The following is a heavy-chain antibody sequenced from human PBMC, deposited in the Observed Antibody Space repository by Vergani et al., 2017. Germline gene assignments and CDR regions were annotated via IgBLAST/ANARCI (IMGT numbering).Heavy chain of an antibody. CDR2: LNAGNGNT. D-gene: IGHD6-19*01. J-gene: IGHJ4*02. CDR3: ARDRGIIAVAGNLVY. V-gene: IGHV1-3*01. Sequence: QVQLVQSGAEVKKPGASVKVSCKASGYTFTSYALHWVRQAPGQRLEWMGWLNAGNGNTKYSQKFQGRVTITRDTSASTAYMELSSLRSEDTAVYYCARDRGIIAVAGNLVYWGQGTLVTISS. CDR1: GYTFTSYA.